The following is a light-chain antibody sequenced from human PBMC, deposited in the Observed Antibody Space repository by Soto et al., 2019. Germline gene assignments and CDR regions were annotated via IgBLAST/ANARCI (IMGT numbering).Light chain of an antibody. CDR1: SSNIGNNY. Sequence: QSVLTQPPSVSATPGQKVTISCSGSSSNIGNNYVSWYQQFPGAAPKLLIYDNYWRPSGIPDRFSASKSGTSATLGITGLQTGDEADYYCATWDSSLSAVVVGGGTKLIVL. CDR3: ATWDSSLSAVV. CDR2: DNY. J-gene: IGLJ2*01. V-gene: IGLV1-51*01.